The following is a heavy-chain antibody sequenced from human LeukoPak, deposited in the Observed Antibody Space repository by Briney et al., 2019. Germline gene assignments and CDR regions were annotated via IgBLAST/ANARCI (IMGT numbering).Heavy chain of an antibody. CDR2: INPNSGGT. Sequence: GASVKVSCKASGYTFTGYYMHWVRQAPGQGLEWMGWINPNSGGTNYAQKFQGRVTMTEDTSTDTAYMELSSLRSEDTAVYYCATQGRAYYYDFWGQGTLVTVSS. CDR1: GYTFTGYY. J-gene: IGHJ4*02. V-gene: IGHV1-2*02. CDR3: ATQGRAYYYDF. D-gene: IGHD3-10*01.